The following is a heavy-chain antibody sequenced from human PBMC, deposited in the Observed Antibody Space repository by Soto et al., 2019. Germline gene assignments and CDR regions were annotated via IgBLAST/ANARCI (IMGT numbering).Heavy chain of an antibody. Sequence: GGSLRLSCAASGFTFSSYSMNWVRQAPGKGLEWVSSISSSSSYIYYADSVKGRFTISRDNAKNSLCLQMNSLRAEDTAVYYCARGETRVYYDILTGQDTNFDYWGQGTLVTVSS. CDR2: ISSSSSYI. CDR3: ARGETRVYYDILTGQDTNFDY. J-gene: IGHJ4*02. V-gene: IGHV3-21*01. D-gene: IGHD3-9*01. CDR1: GFTFSSYS.